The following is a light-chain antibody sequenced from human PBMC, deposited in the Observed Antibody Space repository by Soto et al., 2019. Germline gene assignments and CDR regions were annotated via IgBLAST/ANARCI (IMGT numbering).Light chain of an antibody. V-gene: IGLV1-40*01. CDR2: ADS. J-gene: IGLJ1*01. Sequence: QSVLTQPPSVSGAPGQRVTISCTGSSSNIGAGKDVNWFLQLPGTAPKLLIYADSSRPSGVPDRFSGSKSGSSASLAITGLQVEDEAEYYCQSYGTTLSGLYVFGTGTKLTVL. CDR3: QSYGTTLSGLYV. CDR1: SSNIGAGKD.